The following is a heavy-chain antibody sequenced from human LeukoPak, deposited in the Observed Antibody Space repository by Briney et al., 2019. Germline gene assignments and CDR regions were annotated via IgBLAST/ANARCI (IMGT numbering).Heavy chain of an antibody. CDR3: ARGAYGYCSSTSCRHYRFDP. CDR2: IYCSGST. V-gene: IGHV4-39*07. D-gene: IGHD2-2*01. J-gene: IGHJ5*02. Sequence: SETLSLTCTVSGGSTSSSGDSWDWIRQSPGKGLEWVGSIYCSGSTYYNPSLKSRVTISVDTSKNQFSLKRSTVTATDTALYYCARGAYGYCSSTSCRHYRFDPWGQGTLVTVSS. CDR1: GGSTSSSGDS.